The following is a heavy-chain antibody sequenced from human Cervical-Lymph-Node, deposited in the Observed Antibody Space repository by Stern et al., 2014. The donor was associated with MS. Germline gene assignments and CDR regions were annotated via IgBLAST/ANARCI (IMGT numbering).Heavy chain of an antibody. J-gene: IGHJ3*02. CDR1: GYRFSSYW. D-gene: IGHD6-6*01. CDR2: IYPDHYDT. V-gene: IGHV5-51*03. CDR3: ARRPRKAFDI. Sequence: VQLVESGAEVKKPGESLKISCKGSGYRFSSYWIAWVRQMPGKGLEWMWIIYPDHYDTTYSPSFQGPVTISADKAISTVYLQWSSLKASDAAVYYCARRPRKAFDIWGQGAMVTVSS.